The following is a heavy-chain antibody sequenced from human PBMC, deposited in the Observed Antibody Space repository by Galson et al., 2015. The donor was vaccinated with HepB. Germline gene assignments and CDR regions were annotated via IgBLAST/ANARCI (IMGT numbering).Heavy chain of an antibody. CDR2: LNNEGKYS. V-gene: IGHV3-74*01. D-gene: IGHD3-10*01. Sequence: SLRLSCAASGFNFRQYRMHWVRQVPGQGLVWVSRLNNEGKYSHYAESVKGRFTMSRDNAKNTLFLQMDSLTVEDTAVYYCARGMGLGDISDYFDNWGQGVLVTVSS. J-gene: IGHJ4*02. CDR1: GFNFRQYR. CDR3: ARGMGLGDISDYFDN.